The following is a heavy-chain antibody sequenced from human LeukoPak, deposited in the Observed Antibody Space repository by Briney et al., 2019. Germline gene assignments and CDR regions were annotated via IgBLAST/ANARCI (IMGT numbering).Heavy chain of an antibody. D-gene: IGHD3-22*01. J-gene: IGHJ3*02. Sequence: GGSLRLSCAASGFIFSSYEMNWVRQAPGKGLEWVSYISSSGDIIYYADSVKARFTISRDNAKNSLYLQMNSLRGEDTAVYYCARPLTPYYYARSGSRLAFDIWGQGTMVIVSS. CDR3: ARPLTPYYYARSGSRLAFDI. CDR1: GFIFSSYE. V-gene: IGHV3-48*03. CDR2: ISSSGDII.